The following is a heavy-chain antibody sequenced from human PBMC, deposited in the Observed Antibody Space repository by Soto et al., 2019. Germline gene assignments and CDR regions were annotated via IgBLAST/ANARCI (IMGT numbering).Heavy chain of an antibody. Sequence: SVKVSCKASGGTFSSYAISWVRQAPGQGLEWMGGIIPIFGTANYAQKFQGRVTITADESTSTAYMELRSLRSDDTAVYYCARAAYEILTGYYRRWGQGTLVTVSS. D-gene: IGHD3-9*01. CDR1: GGTFSSYA. J-gene: IGHJ4*02. CDR2: IIPIFGTA. V-gene: IGHV1-69*13. CDR3: ARAAYEILTGYYRR.